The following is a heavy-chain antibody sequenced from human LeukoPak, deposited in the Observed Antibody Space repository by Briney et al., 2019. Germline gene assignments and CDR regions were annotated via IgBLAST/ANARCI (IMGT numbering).Heavy chain of an antibody. CDR1: GCSHCSSSYY. V-gene: IGHV4-39*01. J-gene: IGHJ4*02. CDR2: IYYSGNT. CDR3: ASRAGSNYYFLV. D-gene: IGHD5-24*01. Sequence: SETLSLTCTVTGCSHCSSSYYGGWIRQPPGEGLEWIGSIYYSGNTYYNPSLKSRVTISVDTSKNQFSLKLSSVTATATAIYSRASRAGSNYYFLVCGQRALVTVSA.